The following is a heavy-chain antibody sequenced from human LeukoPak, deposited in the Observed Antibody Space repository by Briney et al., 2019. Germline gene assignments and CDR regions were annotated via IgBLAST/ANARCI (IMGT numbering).Heavy chain of an antibody. V-gene: IGHV4-38-2*01. Sequence: PSETLSLTCAVSGYSISSGYYWGWIRQPPGKGLEWIGSIYHSGSTYYNPSLKSRVTISVDTSKNQFSLKLSSVTAADTAVYYCARHPLPPTITMIAPSNAFDIWGQGTMVTVSS. CDR3: ARHPLPPTITMIAPSNAFDI. CDR2: IYHSGST. D-gene: IGHD3-22*01. J-gene: IGHJ3*02. CDR1: GYSISSGYY.